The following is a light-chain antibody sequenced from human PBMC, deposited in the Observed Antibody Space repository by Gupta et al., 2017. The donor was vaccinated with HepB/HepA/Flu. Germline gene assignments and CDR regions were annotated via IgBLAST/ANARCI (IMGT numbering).Light chain of an antibody. J-gene: IGKJ5*01. CDR1: QTVGTSY. Sequence: MVLTHTPGTLSLSPGRRATLSCRTSQTVGTSYLAWYQQKPGQAPKLLIYGTSSRVTGVPDRFSGSGSGTDFTLTISRLEPEDNALYYCQQYCRSPYTFGQGTQVEIK. CDR3: QQYCRSPYT. CDR2: GTS. V-gene: IGKV3-20*01.